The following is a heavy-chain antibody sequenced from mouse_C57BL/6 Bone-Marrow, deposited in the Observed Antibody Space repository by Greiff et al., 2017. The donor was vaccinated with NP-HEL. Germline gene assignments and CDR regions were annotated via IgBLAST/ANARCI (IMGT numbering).Heavy chain of an antibody. CDR3: SRYAITHAKDY. D-gene: IGHD2-4*01. CDR1: GFTFSDYY. V-gene: IGHV5-16*01. J-gene: IGHJ4*01. CDR2: INYDGSST. Sequence: EVKLMESEGGLVQPGSSMKLSCTASGFTFSDYYMAWVRQVPEKGLEWVANINYDGSSTYYLDSLKSRFIISRDNAKNILYLQMSSLKSEDTATYYGSRYAITHAKDYWGQGTSVTVSS.